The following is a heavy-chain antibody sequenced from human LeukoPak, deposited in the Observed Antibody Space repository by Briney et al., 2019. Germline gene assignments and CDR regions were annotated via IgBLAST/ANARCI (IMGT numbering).Heavy chain of an antibody. Sequence: ASVKVSCKASGYTFTGYYMHWVRQAPGQGLEWMGWISAYNGNTNYAQKLQGRVTMTTDTSTSTAYMELRSLRSDDTAVYYCARGSCTNGVCYFFDYWGQGTLVTVSS. CDR1: GYTFTGYY. CDR2: ISAYNGNT. J-gene: IGHJ4*02. D-gene: IGHD2-8*01. CDR3: ARGSCTNGVCYFFDY. V-gene: IGHV1-18*04.